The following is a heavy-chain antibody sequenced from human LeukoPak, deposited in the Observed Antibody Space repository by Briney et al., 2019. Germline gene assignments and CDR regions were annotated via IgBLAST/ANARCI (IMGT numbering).Heavy chain of an antibody. D-gene: IGHD3-3*01. CDR2: INSDGSST. CDR3: ARVRDFYYYYMDV. Sequence: SGGSLRLSCAASGFTFSSYWMHWVRQAPGKGLVWVSRINSDGSSTSYADSVKGRFTISRDNAKNTLYLQMNSLRAEDTAVYYCARVRDFYYYYMDVWGKGTTVTVSS. V-gene: IGHV3-74*01. J-gene: IGHJ6*03. CDR1: GFTFSSYW.